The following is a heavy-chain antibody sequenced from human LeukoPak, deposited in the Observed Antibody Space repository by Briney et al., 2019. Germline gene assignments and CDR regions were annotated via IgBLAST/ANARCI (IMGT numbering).Heavy chain of an antibody. V-gene: IGHV1-58*01. CDR1: GFTFTSSA. Sequence: GASVKVSCKASGFTFTSSAVQWVRQARGQRLEWIGRIVVGSGNTNYAQKFQDGVTMTRNTSISTAYMELSSLRSDDTAVYYCARGPPNWGYDYWGPGTLVTVSS. J-gene: IGHJ4*02. CDR2: IVVGSGNT. D-gene: IGHD7-27*01. CDR3: ARGPPNWGYDY.